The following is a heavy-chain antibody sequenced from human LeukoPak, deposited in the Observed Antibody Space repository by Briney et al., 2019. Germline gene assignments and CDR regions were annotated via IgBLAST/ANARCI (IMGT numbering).Heavy chain of an antibody. CDR1: GFTFSSYS. CDR2: ISSSSSYI. D-gene: IGHD3-9*01. Sequence: GGSLRLSCAASGFTFSSYSMNWVRQAPGKGLEWVSSISSSSSYIYYADSVKGRFTISRDNAKNSLYLQMNSLRAEDTAVYYCARTYYDILTGSKGAFDIWGQGTMVTVSS. V-gene: IGHV3-21*01. CDR3: ARTYYDILTGSKGAFDI. J-gene: IGHJ3*02.